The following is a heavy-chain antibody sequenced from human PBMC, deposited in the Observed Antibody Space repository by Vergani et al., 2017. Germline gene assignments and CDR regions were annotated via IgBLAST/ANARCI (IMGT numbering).Heavy chain of an antibody. CDR3: ARDVGWLRFPALPLYY. D-gene: IGHD5-12*01. Sequence: QVQLVQSGAEVKKPGASVKVSCKASGYTFTSYGISWVRQAPGQGLELMGWISAHNRNTNYARKLQGRVTMTTATSTSTAYMELKSLSSDDTAVYYCARDVGWLRFPALPLYYWGQGTLVTVSS. CDR1: GYTFTSYG. CDR2: ISAHNRNT. J-gene: IGHJ4*02. V-gene: IGHV1-18*01.